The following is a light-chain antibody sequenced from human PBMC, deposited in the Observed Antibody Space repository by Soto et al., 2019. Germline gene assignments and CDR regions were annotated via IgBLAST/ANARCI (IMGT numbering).Light chain of an antibody. V-gene: IGLV2-14*01. CDR1: RSDIGDSNF. CDR3: SSFAGSNNFPYV. J-gene: IGLJ1*01. CDR2: EVN. Sequence: QSALTQPASVSGSPGQSVTISCTGPRSDIGDSNFISWYQHSPGKAPRLLIYEVNNRPSGVSRRFSGSKAGNTASLTISGLQAEDEADYYCSSFAGSNNFPYVFGTGTKVTVL.